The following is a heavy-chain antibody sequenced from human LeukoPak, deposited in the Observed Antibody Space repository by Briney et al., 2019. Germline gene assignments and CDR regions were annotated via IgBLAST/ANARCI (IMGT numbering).Heavy chain of an antibody. CDR3: ARVDYYGSDDY. J-gene: IGHJ4*02. CDR2: IYTSGST. V-gene: IGHV4-4*07. D-gene: IGHD3-10*01. Sequence: SETLSLTCTVSGASISSYYWSWIRQPAGKGLEWIGRIYTSGSTNYNPSLKSRVTMSVDTSKNQFSLKLSSVTAADTGVYYCARVDYYGSDDYWGQGTLVTVSS. CDR1: GASISSYY.